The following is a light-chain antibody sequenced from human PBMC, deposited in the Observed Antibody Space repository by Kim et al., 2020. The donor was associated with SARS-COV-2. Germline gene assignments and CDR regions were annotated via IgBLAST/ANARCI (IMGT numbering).Light chain of an antibody. Sequence: LSPGERATLSCRASQSISSNYLAWYQQKPGQAPRLLNYGASSRATGIPDRFSGSGSGTDFTLTISRLEPEDFAVYYCQQYGNSPYTFGQGTKLEI. J-gene: IGKJ2*01. CDR2: GAS. CDR3: QQYGNSPYT. CDR1: QSISSNY. V-gene: IGKV3-20*01.